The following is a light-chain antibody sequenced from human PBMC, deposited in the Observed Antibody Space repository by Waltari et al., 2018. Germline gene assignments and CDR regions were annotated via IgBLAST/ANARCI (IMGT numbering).Light chain of an antibody. CDR1: QTVLDSSNNRNY. CDR3: QQYYSPPPLFT. Sequence: DIVMTQSPDSLAVSLGERATINCKSSQTVLDSSNNRNYLAWYQQKPGQPPKLLIYWASSRGSGVPDRFSGSGSWTDFTLTITRLQAEDVAVYYCQQYYSPPPLFTFGPGTKVDIK. CDR2: WAS. J-gene: IGKJ3*01. V-gene: IGKV4-1*01.